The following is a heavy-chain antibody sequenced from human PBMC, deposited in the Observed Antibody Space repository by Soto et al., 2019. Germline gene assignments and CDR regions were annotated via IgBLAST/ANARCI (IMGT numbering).Heavy chain of an antibody. Sequence: PSETLSLTCAVSGGSISSSNWWSWVRQPPGKGLEWIGEIYHSGSTNYNPSLKSRVTISVDKSKNQFSLKLSSVTAADTAVYYCARAGVQGYYYYGMDVWGQGTTVTVSS. V-gene: IGHV4-4*02. CDR3: ARAGVQGYYYYGMDV. J-gene: IGHJ6*02. CDR2: IYHSGST. CDR1: GGSISSSNW.